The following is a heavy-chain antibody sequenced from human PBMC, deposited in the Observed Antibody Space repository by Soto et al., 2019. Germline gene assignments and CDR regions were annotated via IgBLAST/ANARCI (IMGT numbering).Heavy chain of an antibody. CDR1: GYTFTSYG. Sequence: ASVKVSCKASGYTFTSYGISWLLQAPGQGLEWMGWISAYNGNTNYAQKLQGRVTMTTDTSTSTAYMELRSLRSDDTAVYYCARGSPDVVVVAASWFDPWGQGTLVTVSS. CDR2: ISAYNGNT. J-gene: IGHJ5*02. V-gene: IGHV1-18*01. D-gene: IGHD2-15*01. CDR3: ARGSPDVVVVAASWFDP.